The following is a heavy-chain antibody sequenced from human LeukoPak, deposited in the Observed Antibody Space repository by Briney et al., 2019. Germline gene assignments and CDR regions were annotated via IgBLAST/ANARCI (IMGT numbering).Heavy chain of an antibody. CDR3: ATYRYSSGWYFDY. V-gene: IGHV4-39*07. D-gene: IGHD6-19*01. CDR2: IYYSGST. CDR1: GATISSSSYY. J-gene: IGHJ4*02. Sequence: SETLSLTCIVSGATISSSSYYWGWIRQPPGKGLEWIGSIYYSGSTYYNPSLKSRVTISVDTSKSQFSLKLSSVTAADTAVYYCATYRYSSGWYFDYWGQGTLVTVSS.